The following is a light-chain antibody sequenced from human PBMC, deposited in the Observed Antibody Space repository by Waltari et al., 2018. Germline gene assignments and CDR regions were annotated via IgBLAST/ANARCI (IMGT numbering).Light chain of an antibody. J-gene: IGLJ1*01. Sequence: QSALTQPASVSGSPGQSITISCTGTTNDVGSYRLVSWYQQHPGKAPKLIIYEVTKRPSGCSNRFSGSKSGNTASLTISGLQAEDEADYHCSSYAGSSTYVFGTGTQVTVL. V-gene: IGLV2-23*02. CDR1: TNDVGSYRL. CDR3: SSYAGSSTYV. CDR2: EVT.